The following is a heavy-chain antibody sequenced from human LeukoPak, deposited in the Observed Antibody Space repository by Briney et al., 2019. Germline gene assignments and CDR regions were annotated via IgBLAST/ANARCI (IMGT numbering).Heavy chain of an antibody. J-gene: IGHJ3*02. V-gene: IGHV4-39*01. CDR3: ARRSASYRAFDI. CDR2: IYYSGCT. Sequence: SETLSLTCTVSGGSLSSSSYHWGWIRQPPGQGLEWIGSIYYSGCTYYNPSIKSRVTISVDASKNQFSLKLSSVAAADTAVYYCARRSASYRAFDIWGQGSMVTVSS. CDR1: GGSLSSSSYH. D-gene: IGHD1-26*01.